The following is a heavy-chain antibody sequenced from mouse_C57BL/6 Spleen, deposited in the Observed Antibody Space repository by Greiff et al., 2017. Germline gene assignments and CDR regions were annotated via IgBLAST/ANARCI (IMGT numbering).Heavy chain of an antibody. CDR3: ARSEDGSFAY. D-gene: IGHD2-3*01. V-gene: IGHV1-50*01. Sequence: QVQLQQPGAELVKPGASVKLSCKASGYTFTSYWMQWVKQRPGQGLEWIGEIDPSDSYTNYNQKFKGKATLTVDTSSSTAYIQLSSLTSEDSAVYYCARSEDGSFAYWGQGTLVTVSA. CDR1: GYTFTSYW. CDR2: IDPSDSYT. J-gene: IGHJ3*01.